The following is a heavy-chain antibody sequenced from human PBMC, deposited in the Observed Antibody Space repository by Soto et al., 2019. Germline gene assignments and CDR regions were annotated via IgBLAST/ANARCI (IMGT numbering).Heavy chain of an antibody. V-gene: IGHV3-74*01. CDR3: ARVLKQERPHYYYMDV. D-gene: IGHD6-13*01. J-gene: IGHJ6*03. CDR2: INSDGSST. CDR1: GFTFSSYW. Sequence: PGGSLRLSCAASGFTFSSYWMHWVRQAPGKGLVWVSRINSDGSSTSYADSVKGRFTISRDNAKNTLYLQMNSLRAEDTAVYYCARVLKQERPHYYYMDVWGKGTTVTVSS.